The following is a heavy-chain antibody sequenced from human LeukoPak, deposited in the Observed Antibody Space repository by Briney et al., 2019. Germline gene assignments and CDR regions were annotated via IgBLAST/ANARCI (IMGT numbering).Heavy chain of an antibody. CDR1: GGTFSSYA. CDR3: ARDAHDFLSGYSGHRDYGMDV. J-gene: IGHJ6*02. Sequence: SVKVSCKASGGTFSSYAISWVRQAPGQGLEWMGRIIPILGIANYAQKFQGRVTITADKSTSTAYMELSSLRSEDTAVYYCARDAHDFLSGYSGHRDYGMDVWGQGTTVTVSS. D-gene: IGHD3-3*01. V-gene: IGHV1-69*04. CDR2: IIPILGIA.